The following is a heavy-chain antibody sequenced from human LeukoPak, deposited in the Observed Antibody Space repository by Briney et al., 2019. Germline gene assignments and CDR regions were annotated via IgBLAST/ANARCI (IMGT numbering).Heavy chain of an antibody. CDR2: ITTGSTYI. V-gene: IGHV3-21*01. J-gene: IGHJ4*02. Sequence: GSLRLSCSASAFTFSDYTMIWVRQAPGKGLEWVSCITTGSTYIYYADSVKGRFTISRDNAKNSLYLQMTSLRAEDTAVYYCARESGSYYPRFDYWGQGTLVTVSS. CDR3: ARESGSYYPRFDY. CDR1: AFTFSDYT. D-gene: IGHD1-26*01.